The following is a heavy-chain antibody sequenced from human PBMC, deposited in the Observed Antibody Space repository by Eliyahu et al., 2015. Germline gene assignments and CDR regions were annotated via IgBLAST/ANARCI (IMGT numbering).Heavy chain of an antibody. D-gene: IGHD3-3*02. CDR2: IHPGDSDT. CDR3: ARRHLWGTAGPTKGVDV. Sequence: EVQLVQSGAEVKKPGESLKIACKGYGXNFXSYWXGWVRQTPGKGLEWMGIIHPGDSDTRYSPSFQGQVTVSADKSISTVFLQWSSLRASDTAMYYCARRHLWGTAGPTKGVDVWGQGTTVTVSS. J-gene: IGHJ6*02. CDR1: GXNFXSYW. V-gene: IGHV5-51*01.